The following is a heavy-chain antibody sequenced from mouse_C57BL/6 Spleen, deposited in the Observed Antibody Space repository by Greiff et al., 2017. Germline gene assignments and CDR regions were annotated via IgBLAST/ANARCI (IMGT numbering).Heavy chain of an antibody. Sequence: QVQLQQSGAELVKPGASVKMSCKASGYTFTSYWITWVKQRPGQGLEWIGDIYPGSGSTNYNEKFKSKATLTVDTSSSTAYMQLSSLTSEDSAVYYCATIYYYGSRVLDYWGQGTTLTVSS. CDR1: GYTFTSYW. CDR2: IYPGSGST. V-gene: IGHV1-55*01. D-gene: IGHD1-1*01. CDR3: ATIYYYGSRVLDY. J-gene: IGHJ2*01.